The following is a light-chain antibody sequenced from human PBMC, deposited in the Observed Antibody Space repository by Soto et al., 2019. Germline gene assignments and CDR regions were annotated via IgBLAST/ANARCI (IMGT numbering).Light chain of an antibody. J-gene: IGLJ3*02. V-gene: IGLV2-8*01. CDR2: EVN. Sequence: QSALTQPPSASGSPGQSVTISCTGNSSDVGGYPYVSWYQQHPGKAPKLMIYEVNKRPSGVPDRFSGSKSGNTASLTVSRRQAEDAADYYCSSYVDDDSLVFGGGTKLTVL. CDR1: SSDVGGYPY. CDR3: SSYVDDDSLV.